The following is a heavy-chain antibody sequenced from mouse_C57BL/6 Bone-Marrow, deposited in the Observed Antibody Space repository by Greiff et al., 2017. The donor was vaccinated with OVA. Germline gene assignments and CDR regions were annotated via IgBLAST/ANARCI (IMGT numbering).Heavy chain of an antibody. D-gene: IGHD1-1*01. CDR3: ARLGYGSSYSMDY. CDR2: IYPGDGDT. Sequence: VKLQESGPELVKPGASVKISCKASGYAFSSSWMNWVKQRPGKGLEWIGRIYPGDGDTNYNGKFKGKATLTADKSSSTAYMQLSSLTSEDSAVYFCARLGYGSSYSMDYWGQGTSVTVSS. CDR1: GYAFSSSW. J-gene: IGHJ4*01. V-gene: IGHV1-82*01.